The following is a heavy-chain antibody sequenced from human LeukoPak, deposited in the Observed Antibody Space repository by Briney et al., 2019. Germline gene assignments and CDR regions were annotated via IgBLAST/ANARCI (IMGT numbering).Heavy chain of an antibody. V-gene: IGHV3-74*01. J-gene: IGHJ5*02. CDR2: NNGDGSTT. CDR1: GFSLSGYW. CDR3: ARDPRNVGLAP. D-gene: IGHD2-15*01. Sequence: GGSLRLSCVASGFSLSGYWMYWVRQAPGKGLMYISRNNGDGSTTNYADVVKGRFTMSRDNVKNTLYLQMNSLRVEDTAVYYCARDPRNVGLAPWGQGTLVTASS.